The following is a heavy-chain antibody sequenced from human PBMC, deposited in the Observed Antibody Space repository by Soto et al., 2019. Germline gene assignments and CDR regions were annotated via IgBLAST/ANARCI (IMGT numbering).Heavy chain of an antibody. J-gene: IGHJ4*02. D-gene: IGHD3-22*01. CDR3: ARDKAQYYYDRSGYCDY. Sequence: SLPLSSPASGFLISSYGMSCIRLALGEGLGWVANLNQAASAEYCVDSVKGRFTISRDNAENSLYLEMNSLRAEDTAVYYCARDKAQYYYDRSGYCDYWGQGT. CDR2: LNQAASAE. V-gene: IGHV3-7*03. CDR1: GFLISSYG.